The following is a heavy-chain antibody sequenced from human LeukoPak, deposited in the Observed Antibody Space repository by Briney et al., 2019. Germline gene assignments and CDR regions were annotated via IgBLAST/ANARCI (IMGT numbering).Heavy chain of an antibody. CDR3: ARVGGSYVSDFDI. V-gene: IGHV1-69*05. CDR2: IIPIFGTA. D-gene: IGHD1-26*01. CDR1: GGTFSSYA. J-gene: IGHJ3*02. Sequence: SVKVSCKASGGTFSSYAISWVRQAPGQGLEWMGGIIPIFGTANYAQKFQGRVTMTRNTSISTAYMELSSLRSEDTAVYYCARVGGSYVSDFDIWGQGTMVTVSS.